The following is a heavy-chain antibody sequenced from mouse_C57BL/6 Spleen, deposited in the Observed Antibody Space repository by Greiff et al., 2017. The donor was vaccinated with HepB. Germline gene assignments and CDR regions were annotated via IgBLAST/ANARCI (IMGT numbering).Heavy chain of an antibody. Sequence: QVQLQQPGAELVMPGASVKLSCKASGYTFTSYWMHWVKQRPGQGLEWIGEIDPSDSYTNYNQQFKAKSTLTVDKSSSTAYMQLIRLTSEDSAVYYCARGAGTKKILWFAYWGQGTLVTVSA. CDR2: IDPSDSYT. CDR1: GYTFTSYW. V-gene: IGHV1-69*01. D-gene: IGHD4-1*01. J-gene: IGHJ3*01. CDR3: ARGAGTKKILWFAY.